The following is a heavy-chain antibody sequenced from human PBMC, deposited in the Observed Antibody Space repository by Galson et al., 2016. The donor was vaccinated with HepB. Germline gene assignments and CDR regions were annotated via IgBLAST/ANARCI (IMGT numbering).Heavy chain of an antibody. D-gene: IGHD6-19*01. Sequence: SETLSLTCDVYGASFSGYYWTWIRQSLGKGLEWIGEINHSGDTNYNPSLKSRVTISLDTSKNQFSLKLTSVTAADTTVYYCARRASCSSAFDYWGQGTLVTVSS. CDR2: INHSGDT. CDR3: ARRASCSSAFDY. V-gene: IGHV4-34*01. CDR1: GASFSGYY. J-gene: IGHJ4*02.